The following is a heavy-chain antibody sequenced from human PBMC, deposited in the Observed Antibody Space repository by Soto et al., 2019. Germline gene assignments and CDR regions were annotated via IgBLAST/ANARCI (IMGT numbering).Heavy chain of an antibody. CDR1: GGSISSSSYY. Sequence: QLQLQESGPGLVKPSETLSLTCTVSGGSISSSSYYWGWIRQPPGKGLEWIGSIYYSGSTYYNPSLKSRVTISVDTSKNQFSLKLSSVTAADTAVYYCARHGGYDFWSGYLGWFDPWGQGTLVTVSS. V-gene: IGHV4-39*01. D-gene: IGHD3-3*01. J-gene: IGHJ5*02. CDR2: IYYSGST. CDR3: ARHGGYDFWSGYLGWFDP.